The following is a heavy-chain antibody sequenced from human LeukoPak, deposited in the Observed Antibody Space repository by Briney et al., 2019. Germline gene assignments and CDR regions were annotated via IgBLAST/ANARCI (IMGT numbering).Heavy chain of an antibody. D-gene: IGHD3-9*01. Sequence: GGSLRLSCAASGFTFSNYGMNWVRQAPGKGLEWVAHISSGGNVEYYLDSVRGRFTMSRDNAKSLLFLQMNSLRAEDTAVYYCARDTLNGPFVISLDYWGQGALVTVSS. CDR1: GFTFSNYG. V-gene: IGHV3-48*04. J-gene: IGHJ4*02. CDR3: ARDTLNGPFVISLDY. CDR2: ISSGGNVE.